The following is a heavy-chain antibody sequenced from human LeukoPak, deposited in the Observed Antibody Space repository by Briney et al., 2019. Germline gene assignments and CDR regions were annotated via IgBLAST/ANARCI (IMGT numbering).Heavy chain of an antibody. CDR1: GFTFSSYS. V-gene: IGHV3-21*01. CDR2: ISSSSSYI. CDR3: GREAWFDP. J-gene: IGHJ5*02. Sequence: GGSLRLSCAASGFTFSSYSMNWVRQASGKGLEWASCISSSSSYIYYADSVKGRFTISRDNAKSSLYLEMNSLRAEDTAVYYCGREAWFDPWGQGTLVTVSS.